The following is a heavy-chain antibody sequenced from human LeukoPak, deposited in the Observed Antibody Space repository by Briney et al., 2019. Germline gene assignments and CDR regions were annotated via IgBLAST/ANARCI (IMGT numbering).Heavy chain of an antibody. CDR1: GGSISSSSYY. J-gene: IGHJ4*02. D-gene: IGHD3-10*01. CDR3: ARGSGSGSYYISGYYFDY. Sequence: SSETLSLTCTVSGGSISSSSYYWGWIRQPPGKGLEWIGSIYYSGSTYYNPSLKSRVTISVDTSKNQFSLKLSSVTAADTAVYYCARGSGSGSYYISGYYFDYWGQGTLVTVSS. CDR2: IYYSGST. V-gene: IGHV4-39*01.